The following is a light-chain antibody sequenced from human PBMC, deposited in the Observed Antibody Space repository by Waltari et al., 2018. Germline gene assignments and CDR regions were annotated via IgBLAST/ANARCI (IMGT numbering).Light chain of an antibody. CDR1: ENVNNY. CDR2: KAS. CDR3: QHGYGFPWT. V-gene: IGKV1-39*02. J-gene: IGKJ1*01. Sequence: DIRMTQSPSSLSASVGDRITITCRASENVNNYLNWYQQKPGKAPKVLIYKASTLQTGVPSRFSGSGSGTDYSFTISSLQSEDVATYYCQHGYGFPWTFGQGTKVEIK.